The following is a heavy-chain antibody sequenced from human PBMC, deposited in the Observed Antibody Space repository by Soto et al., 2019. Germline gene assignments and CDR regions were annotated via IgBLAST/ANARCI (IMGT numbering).Heavy chain of an antibody. CDR3: ARAYGGYDMGDNWFDP. D-gene: IGHD5-12*01. Sequence: QVQLVQSGAEVKKPGASVKVSCKASGYTFTSYYMHWVRQAPGQGLEWMGIINPSGGSTSYAQKFQGRVTMTRDTSTSTVYMELSSLRSEDTAVYYCARAYGGYDMGDNWFDPWGQGTLVTVSS. V-gene: IGHV1-46*01. CDR1: GYTFTSYY. CDR2: INPSGGST. J-gene: IGHJ5*02.